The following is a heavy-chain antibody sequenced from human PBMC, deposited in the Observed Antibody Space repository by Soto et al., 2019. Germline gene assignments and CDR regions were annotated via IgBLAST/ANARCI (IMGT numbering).Heavy chain of an antibody. V-gene: IGHV3-23*01. D-gene: IGHD3-22*01. Sequence: GGSLRLSCAASGFTFSNYAMTWVRQAPGKGLEWVSAISGSGGTTYSADSVKGRFTISRDNSKNTLYLQMNSLRAEDTAVYYCAKLSPHYYDTSGSDYWGQGTLVTVSS. CDR2: ISGSGGTT. CDR1: GFTFSNYA. CDR3: AKLSPHYYDTSGSDY. J-gene: IGHJ4*02.